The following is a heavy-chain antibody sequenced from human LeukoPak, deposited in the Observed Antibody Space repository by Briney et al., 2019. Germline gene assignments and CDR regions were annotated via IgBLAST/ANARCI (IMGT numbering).Heavy chain of an antibody. D-gene: IGHD1-26*01. Sequence: PGGSLRLSCAASGLTFSSHWMHWVRQAPGKGLVWVSRINSDGSSISYADSVKGRFTISRDNAKNSLYLQMNSLRAEDTAVYYCASTGSYLFDYWGQGTLVTVSS. V-gene: IGHV3-74*01. J-gene: IGHJ4*02. CDR3: ASTGSYLFDY. CDR2: INSDGSSI. CDR1: GLTFSSHW.